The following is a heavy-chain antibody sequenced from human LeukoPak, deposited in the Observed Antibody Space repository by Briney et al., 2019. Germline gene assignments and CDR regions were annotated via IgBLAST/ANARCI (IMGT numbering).Heavy chain of an antibody. J-gene: IGHJ4*02. CDR1: GLAFSAYK. V-gene: IGHV3-74*01. CDR2: ISADGYTT. Sequence: GGSLRLSCAASGLAFSAYKMHWVRQAPRKGLVWVSRISADGYTTDYADFVQGRFTASRDNTKNTWSLEMNSLRAEDTAVYYCVVGGSPGYWGQGALVTVSS. CDR3: VVGGSPGY. D-gene: IGHD2-15*01.